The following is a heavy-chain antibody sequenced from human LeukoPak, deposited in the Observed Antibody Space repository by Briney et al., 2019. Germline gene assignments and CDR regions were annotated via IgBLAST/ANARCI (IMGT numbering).Heavy chain of an antibody. Sequence: GGSLRLSCTTSGFTFGDYAMSWVRQAPGKGLEWVSAISGSGGSTYYADSVKGRFTISRDNSKNTLYLQMNSLRAEDTAVYYCAKAGGGYYYYMDVWGKGTTVTISS. J-gene: IGHJ6*03. CDR1: GFTFGDYA. CDR3: AKAGGGYYYYMDV. CDR2: ISGSGGST. D-gene: IGHD3-10*01. V-gene: IGHV3-23*01.